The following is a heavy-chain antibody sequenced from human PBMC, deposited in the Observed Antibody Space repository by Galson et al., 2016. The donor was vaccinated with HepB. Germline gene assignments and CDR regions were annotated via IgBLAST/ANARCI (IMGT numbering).Heavy chain of an antibody. Sequence: SVKVSCKASGGTVSTYAISWARQAPGQGLEWMGGIIPVFGPPNYARKFEGRVTITADESTSTVYMELNSLRSEDTAVYYCMLGSCSPKCYSHSPYYYDYGIDVWGQGTTVTVSS. CDR1: GGTVSTYA. CDR2: IIPVFGPP. CDR3: MLGSCSPKCYSHSPYYYDYGIDV. V-gene: IGHV1-69*13. J-gene: IGHJ6*02. D-gene: IGHD2-21*01.